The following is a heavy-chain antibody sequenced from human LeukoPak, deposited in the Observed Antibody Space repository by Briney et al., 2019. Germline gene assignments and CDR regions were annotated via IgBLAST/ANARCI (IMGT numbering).Heavy chain of an antibody. D-gene: IGHD3-10*01. V-gene: IGHV6-1*01. CDR2: TYYRSKWYS. CDR1: GDSVSRNNAG. CDR3: AREERGLLWFGEFLNWFDP. J-gene: IGHJ5*02. Sequence: SQTLSLTCAIFGDSVSRNNAGWSWIRQSPSRGLEWLGRTYYRSKWYSDFAPSVRNRITINPDTSRNQFSLQLNSVTPEDTAVYYCAREERGLLWFGEFLNWFDPWGQGTLVTVSS.